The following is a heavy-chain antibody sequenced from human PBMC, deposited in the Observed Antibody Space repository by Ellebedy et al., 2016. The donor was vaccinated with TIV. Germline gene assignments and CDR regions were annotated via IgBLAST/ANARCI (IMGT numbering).Heavy chain of an antibody. V-gene: IGHV3-53*01. CDR1: GFTVSSNY. J-gene: IGHJ6*04. Sequence: PGGSLRLSCAASGFTVSSNYMNWVRRAPGQGLGWVPVIYGSGNTDYAEHVEGRFTISRDNSKNTVYLQMNRLRAEDTAVYYCARARGWYGSDGMDVWGEGTTVTVSS. D-gene: IGHD6-19*01. CDR2: IYGSGNT. CDR3: ARARGWYGSDGMDV.